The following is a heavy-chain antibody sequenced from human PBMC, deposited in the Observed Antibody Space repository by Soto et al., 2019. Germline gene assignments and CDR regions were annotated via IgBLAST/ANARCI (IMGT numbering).Heavy chain of an antibody. Sequence: QVQLVQSGAEVKKPGSSVKVSCKASGGTFSSYAISWVRQSPGQGLEWMGGIIPIFGTANYAQKFQGRVTINADESTRTAYMELSSLRSEDTFVYYCARGGPNGSGSYHHPFDYWGQGTLVTVSS. CDR3: ARGGPNGSGSYHHPFDY. J-gene: IGHJ4*02. V-gene: IGHV1-69*01. CDR1: GGTFSSYA. CDR2: IIPIFGTA. D-gene: IGHD3-10*01.